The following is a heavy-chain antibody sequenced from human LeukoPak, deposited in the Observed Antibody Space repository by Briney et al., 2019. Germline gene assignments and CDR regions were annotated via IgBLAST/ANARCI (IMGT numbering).Heavy chain of an antibody. D-gene: IGHD3-3*01. CDR3: TTGYDFWSGYPDLDY. CDR1: GFTFSNAW. V-gene: IGHV3-15*01. J-gene: IGHJ4*02. CDR2: TKSKTDGGTT. Sequence: PGGSLRLSCAASGFTFSNAWMSWVRQAPGKGLEWVGRTKSKTDGGTTDYAAPVKGRFTISRDDSKNTLYLQMNSLKTEDTAVYYCTTGYDFWSGYPDLDYWGQGTLVTVSS.